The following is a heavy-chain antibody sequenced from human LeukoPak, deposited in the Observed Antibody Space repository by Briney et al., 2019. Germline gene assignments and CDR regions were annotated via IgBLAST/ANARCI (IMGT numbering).Heavy chain of an antibody. D-gene: IGHD5-18*01. CDR2: INPNSGGT. V-gene: IGHV1-2*06. CDR1: GYTFTGYY. CDR3: ARAELTWIQLWIEDDNWFDP. Sequence: ASVKVSCKASGYTFTGYYMHWVRQAPGQGLEWMGRINPNSGGTNYAQKFQGRVTMTRDTSISTAYMELSRLRSDDTAVYYCARAELTWIQLWIEDDNWFDPWAQGTLVTVSS. J-gene: IGHJ5*02.